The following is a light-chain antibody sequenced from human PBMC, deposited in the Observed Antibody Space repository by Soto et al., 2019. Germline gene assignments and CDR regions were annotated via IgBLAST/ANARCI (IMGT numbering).Light chain of an antibody. J-gene: IGLJ7*01. CDR2: DVR. Sequence: QSALTQPASVSGSPGQSITISCTGTSSDLGAYNYVSWYQQHPGKAPKLMICDVRYRPSGVSNRFSGSKSGNTASLTISGLQTDDEADYYCSSYTDSGSVIFGGGTQLTVL. V-gene: IGLV2-14*03. CDR3: SSYTDSGSVI. CDR1: SSDLGAYNY.